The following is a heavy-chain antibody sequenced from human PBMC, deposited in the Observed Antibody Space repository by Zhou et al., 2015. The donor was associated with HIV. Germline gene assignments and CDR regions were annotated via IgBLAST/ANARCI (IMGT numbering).Heavy chain of an antibody. CDR2: MRPSRGRA. J-gene: IGHJ4*02. V-gene: IGHV1-46*01. D-gene: IGHD2-21*01. Sequence: QVQLVQSGAEVKNPGASVRISCKASGYTFSNYNVHWVRQAPGQGLEWVGKMRPSRGRAAYALRFQGRLTMTADTSTNTVYMELKSLRSEDTAIYYCARRAQEGDASSGFDYWGQGSLVTVS. CDR3: ARRAQEGDASSGFDY. CDR1: GYTFSNYN.